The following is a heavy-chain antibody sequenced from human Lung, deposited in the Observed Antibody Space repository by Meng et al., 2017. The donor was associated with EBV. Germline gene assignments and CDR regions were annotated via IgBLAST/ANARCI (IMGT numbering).Heavy chain of an antibody. CDR2: IYYSGST. J-gene: IGHJ5*02. CDR1: GGSLSSGDYY. D-gene: IGHD6-6*01. Sequence: SGPGLVSPSHPLSLTCPVFGGSLSSGDYYWSWIRQPPGKGLEWIGYIYYSGSTYYNPSLKSRVTISVDTSKNQFSLKLSSVTAADTAVYYCARVVAGRYNWFDPWGQGTLFTVSS. CDR3: ARVVAGRYNWFDP. V-gene: IGHV4-30-4*01.